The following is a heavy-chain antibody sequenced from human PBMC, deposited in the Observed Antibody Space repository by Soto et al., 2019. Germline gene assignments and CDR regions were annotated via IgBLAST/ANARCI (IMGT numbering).Heavy chain of an antibody. V-gene: IGHV1-58*01. D-gene: IGHD3-3*01. CDR3: AAPEPYYDFWSGYRGPYYYGMDV. CDR1: GSTFTSYA. J-gene: IGHJ6*02. CDR2: IFVGSGNT. Sequence: SLKVSCKSSGSTFTSYAVQWVRQSHGQRLEWIGWIFVGSGNTNYAQKFQERVTITRDMSTSTAYMELSSLRSEDTAVYYCAAPEPYYDFWSGYRGPYYYGMDVWGQGTTVTVSS.